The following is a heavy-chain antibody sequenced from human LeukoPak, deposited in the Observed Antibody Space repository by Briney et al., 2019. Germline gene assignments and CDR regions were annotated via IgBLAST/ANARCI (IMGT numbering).Heavy chain of an antibody. CDR1: GFTFSSYG. D-gene: IGHD6-13*01. CDR3: AKVDYLGESAAGYYFDY. J-gene: IGHJ4*02. V-gene: IGHV3-30*18. Sequence: PGRSLRLSCAASGFTFSSYGMHWVRQAPGKGLEWVAVISYDGSNKYYADSVKGRFTISRDNSKNTLYLQMNSLRAEDTAVYYCAKVDYLGESAAGYYFDYWGQGTQVTVSS. CDR2: ISYDGSNK.